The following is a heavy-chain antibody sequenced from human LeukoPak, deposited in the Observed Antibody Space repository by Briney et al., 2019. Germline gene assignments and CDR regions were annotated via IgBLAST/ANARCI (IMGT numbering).Heavy chain of an antibody. D-gene: IGHD3-10*01. V-gene: IGHV1-8*01. CDR2: MNPNSGNT. J-gene: IGHJ6*02. CDR1: GYTFTSYD. CDR3: ARGLRYGSGSYRYYYGMDV. Sequence: ASVKVSCKASGYTFTSYDINWVRQAPGQGREWRGWMNPNSGNTGYAQKFQGRVTMTRNTSIRTAYMELSSLRSEDTAVYYCARGLRYGSGSYRYYYGMDVWGQGTTVTVSS.